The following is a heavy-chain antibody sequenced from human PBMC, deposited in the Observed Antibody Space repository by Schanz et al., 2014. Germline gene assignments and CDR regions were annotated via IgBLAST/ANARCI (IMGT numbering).Heavy chain of an antibody. CDR2: ISSSSSYI. D-gene: IGHD3-9*01. CDR1: GFTFNSYA. V-gene: IGHV3-21*04. J-gene: IGHJ4*02. Sequence: VQLVESGGGVVQPGRSLRLSCAASGFTFNSYAMTWVRQAPGKGLEWVSSISSSSSYIYYADSVKGRFTISRDNAKNSLYLQMNSLRAEDTAVYYCAKQIHYDILTVTRNWGQGTLVTVSS. CDR3: AKQIHYDILTVTRN.